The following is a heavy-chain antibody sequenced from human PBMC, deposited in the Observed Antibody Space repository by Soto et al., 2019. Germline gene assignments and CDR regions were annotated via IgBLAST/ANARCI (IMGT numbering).Heavy chain of an antibody. V-gene: IGHV5-51*01. D-gene: IGHD3-3*01. CDR2: IYPGDSDT. Sequence: PGESLKISCKGSGYSLTSYWIGWVRQMPGKGLEWMGIIYPGDSDTRYSPSFQGQVTISADKSISTAYLQWSSLKASDTAMYYCARQYYAPNNYYYYGMDVWGQGTTVTVSS. CDR1: GYSLTSYW. CDR3: ARQYYAPNNYYYYGMDV. J-gene: IGHJ6*02.